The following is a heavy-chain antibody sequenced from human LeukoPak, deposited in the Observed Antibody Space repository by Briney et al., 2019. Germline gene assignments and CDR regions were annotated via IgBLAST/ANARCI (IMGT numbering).Heavy chain of an antibody. CDR2: ISSSSSYI. Sequence: PGGSLRLSCAASGFTFSSYSMNWVLQAPGKGLEWVSSISSSSSYIYYADSVKGRFTISRDNAKNSLYLQMNSLRAEDTAVYYCARDTDYGDYVCAFDIGGQGTMVTVSS. CDR1: GFTFSSYS. D-gene: IGHD4-17*01. CDR3: ARDTDYGDYVCAFDI. J-gene: IGHJ3*02. V-gene: IGHV3-21*01.